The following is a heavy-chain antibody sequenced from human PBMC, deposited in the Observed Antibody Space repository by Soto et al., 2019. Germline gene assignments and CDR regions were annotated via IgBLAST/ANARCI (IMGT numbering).Heavy chain of an antibody. CDR3: ARDYCSSTSCYLAPY. CDR1: GGTFSSYA. Sequence: ASVKVSCKASGGTFSSYAISWVRQAPGQGLEWMGGIIPIFGTANYAQKFQGRVTITADESTSTAYMELSSLRSEDTAVYYCARDYCSSTSCYLAPYWGQGTLVTVSS. D-gene: IGHD2-2*01. CDR2: IIPIFGTA. V-gene: IGHV1-69*13. J-gene: IGHJ4*02.